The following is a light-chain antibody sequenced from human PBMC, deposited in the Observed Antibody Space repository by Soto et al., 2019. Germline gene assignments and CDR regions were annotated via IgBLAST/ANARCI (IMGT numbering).Light chain of an antibody. V-gene: IGKV1-33*01. Sequence: DIQMTQSPSSLSASVGDRFTITCQASQGISNYLNWYQQKPGKAPKLLIYDASNLETGVPSRFSGSGSGTDFTFTISSLQPEDIATYYCQQYDNLPITFGQGTRLEI. CDR2: DAS. CDR3: QQYDNLPIT. CDR1: QGISNY. J-gene: IGKJ5*01.